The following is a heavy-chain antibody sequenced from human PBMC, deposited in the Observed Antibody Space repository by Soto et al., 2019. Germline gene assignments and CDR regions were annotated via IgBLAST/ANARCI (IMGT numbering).Heavy chain of an antibody. V-gene: IGHV3-53*01. CDR1: GFSVSSNY. J-gene: IGHJ6*02. CDR2: IYSGGNT. CDR3: ARDSTWIPYYHYGMDV. Sequence: PGGSLRLSCAASGFSVSSNYMSWVLQAPGKGLEWVSVIYSGGNTHYADSVKGRFTISRDNSKNTLYLQMNSLRAEDTAVYYCARDSTWIPYYHYGMDVWGQGTTVTVSS. D-gene: IGHD5-18*01.